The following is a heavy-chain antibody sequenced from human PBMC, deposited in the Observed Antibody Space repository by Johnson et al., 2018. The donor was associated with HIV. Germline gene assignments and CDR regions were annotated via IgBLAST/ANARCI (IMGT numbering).Heavy chain of an antibody. V-gene: IGHV3-30*02. D-gene: IGHD6-13*01. Sequence: QMLLVESGGGLVQPGGSLRLSCAASGFIVSSYGMHWVRQAPGTGLEWVAFIRYDGSNKYYADSVKGRFTISRDNSKNTLYLQMNSLRAEDTAVYYCASPLEAAAGPMDAFDIWGQGTMVTVSS. CDR3: ASPLEAAAGPMDAFDI. CDR1: GFIVSSYG. J-gene: IGHJ3*02. CDR2: IRYDGSNK.